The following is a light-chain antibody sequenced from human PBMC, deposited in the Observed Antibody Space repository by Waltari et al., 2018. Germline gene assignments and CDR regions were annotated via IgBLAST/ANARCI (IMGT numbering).Light chain of an antibody. CDR3: QQYGSSPRT. Sequence: IVLTQSPGTLSLSPGERAILSCRASQSVSSYLAWYQQRPGQAPRLLIYAASSRATGIPDKFSGSGSGTDFTLTISRVEPEDFAMYYCQQYGSSPRTFGQGTKLEI. V-gene: IGKV3-20*01. CDR1: QSVSSY. J-gene: IGKJ2*01. CDR2: AAS.